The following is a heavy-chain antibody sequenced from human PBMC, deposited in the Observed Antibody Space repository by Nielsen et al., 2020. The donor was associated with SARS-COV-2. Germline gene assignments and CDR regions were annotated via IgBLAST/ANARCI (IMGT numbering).Heavy chain of an antibody. V-gene: IGHV3-23*01. J-gene: IGHJ4*02. CDR2: TSASGAST. Sequence: GGSLRLSCAASGFTFNIYAMAWVRRAPGRGLEWVSGTSASGASTYYADSVKGRFSISRDNSRNTLYLQMNSLRVEDTAVYYCAKDYCVFSYFEYSSSCPPDYWGQGTLVTVSS. D-gene: IGHD6-6*01. CDR1: GFTFNIYA. CDR3: AKDYCVFSYFEYSSSCPPDY.